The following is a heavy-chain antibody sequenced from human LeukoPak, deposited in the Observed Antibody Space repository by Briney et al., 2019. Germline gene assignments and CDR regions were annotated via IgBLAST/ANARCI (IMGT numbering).Heavy chain of an antibody. J-gene: IGHJ5*02. D-gene: IGHD3-22*01. Sequence: SETLSLTCTVSGDSLYNYFWSWIRQPAGKGLEWIGRIYTSGKTNYSPSLKSRVAMSVDTSKNQFSLKLRSVTAADTAVYYCARSFDTGGYQARGFDPWGQGTLVTVSS. CDR2: IYTSGKT. V-gene: IGHV4-4*07. CDR3: ARSFDTGGYQARGFDP. CDR1: GDSLYNYF.